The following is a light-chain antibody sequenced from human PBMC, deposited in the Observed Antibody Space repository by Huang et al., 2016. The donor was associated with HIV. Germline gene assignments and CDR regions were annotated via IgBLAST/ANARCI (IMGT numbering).Light chain of an antibody. CDR3: QKCNSAPFT. V-gene: IGKV1-27*01. Sequence: DIQMTQSPSSLSASVGDRVTITCRASQGISNYLAWYQQKPGKVPKLLIYAATTLQSVVPSRFSGSGSGTDFTLTISSLQPEEVATYYCQKCNSAPFTFGPGTKVDIK. CDR1: QGISNY. CDR2: AAT. J-gene: IGKJ3*01.